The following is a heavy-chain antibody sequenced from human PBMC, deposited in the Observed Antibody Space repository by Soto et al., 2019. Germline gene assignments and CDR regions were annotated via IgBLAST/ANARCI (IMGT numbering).Heavy chain of an antibody. J-gene: IGHJ4*02. CDR3: ARDAVQLEREYYCDY. D-gene: IGHD1-1*01. CDR1: GFTFSSYG. V-gene: IGHV3-33*08. Sequence: GGSLRLSCAASGFTFSSYGMHWVRQAPGKGLEWVAVIWYDGSNKYYADSVKGRFTISRDNSKNTLYLQMNSLRAEDTAVYYCARDAVQLEREYYCDYWGQGTLVTVSS. CDR2: IWYDGSNK.